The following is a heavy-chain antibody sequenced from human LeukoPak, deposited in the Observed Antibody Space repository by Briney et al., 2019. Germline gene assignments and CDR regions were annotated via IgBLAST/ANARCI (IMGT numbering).Heavy chain of an antibody. D-gene: IGHD7-27*01. CDR3: AKERFNWGSLDY. Sequence: GRSLRLSCAASGFTFSSYGMHWVRQAPGKGLEWVAVISYDGSNKYYADSVKGRFTISRDNSKNTLYLQMNSLRAEDTAVYYCAKERFNWGSLDYWGQGTLVTVSS. CDR1: GFTFSSYG. V-gene: IGHV3-30*18. CDR2: ISYDGSNK. J-gene: IGHJ4*02.